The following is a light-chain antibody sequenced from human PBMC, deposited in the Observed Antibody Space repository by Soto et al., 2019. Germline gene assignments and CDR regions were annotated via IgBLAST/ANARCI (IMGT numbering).Light chain of an antibody. J-gene: IGKJ5*01. CDR2: AAS. V-gene: IGKV1-39*01. CDR3: QQSHSSPYT. CDR1: RSINSY. Sequence: DIQMNQSPSSLSASLADRVTITCRASRSINSYLNWYQQKPGKAPKLLIYAASNLQSGVPSRFSGDGVGTHFTLTISSLQPEDFATYHCQQSHSSPYTFGQGTRLEIK.